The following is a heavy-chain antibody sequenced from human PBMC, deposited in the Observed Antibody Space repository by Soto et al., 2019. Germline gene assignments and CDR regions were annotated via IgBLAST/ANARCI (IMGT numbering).Heavy chain of an antibody. CDR3: ARDLYSVRGADY. V-gene: IGHV1-69*08. Sequence: QVQLVQSGAEVKKPGSSVKVSCKASGGTFSSYTISWVRQAPGQGLEWMGRIIPILGIANYAQKFQGRVTITADKSTSTAYMELSSLRSEGTAVYYCARDLYSVRGADYWGQGTLVTVSS. D-gene: IGHD3-10*02. CDR1: GGTFSSYT. J-gene: IGHJ4*02. CDR2: IIPILGIA.